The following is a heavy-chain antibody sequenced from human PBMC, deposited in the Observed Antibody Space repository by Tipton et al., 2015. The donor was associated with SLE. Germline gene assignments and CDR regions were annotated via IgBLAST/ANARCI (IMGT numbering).Heavy chain of an antibody. Sequence: TFSSYWMSWVRQAPGKGLEWIGSMYYNGGTYYNPSLKSRVTMSVDTSKNHFSLKLSSGTAADTAVYYCARQRSYSDYWGQGTLVTVSS. V-gene: IGHV4-39*01. J-gene: IGHJ4*02. CDR1: TFSSYW. CDR2: MYYNGGT. CDR3: ARQRSYSDY.